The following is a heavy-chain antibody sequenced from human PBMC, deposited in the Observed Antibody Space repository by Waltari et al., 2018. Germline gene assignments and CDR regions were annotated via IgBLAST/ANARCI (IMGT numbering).Heavy chain of an antibody. D-gene: IGHD3-3*01. Sequence: VESGGGLVQPGGSLRLSCAASGFTFNTYWMSWVRQAPGSGLERLANMKTDGSDKDDVDSVKGRFTISRDNAKSSLSLQMSTLRVEDTGRYYCARDWSGSGRGINYWGQGTLVTVSS. V-gene: IGHV3-7*01. CDR2: MKTDGSDK. J-gene: IGHJ4*02. CDR1: GFTFNTYW. CDR3: ARDWSGSGRGINY.